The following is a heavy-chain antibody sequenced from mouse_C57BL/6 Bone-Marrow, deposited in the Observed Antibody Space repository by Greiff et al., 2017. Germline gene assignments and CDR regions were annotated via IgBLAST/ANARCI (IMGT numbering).Heavy chain of an antibody. D-gene: IGHD1-1*01. V-gene: IGHV1-81*01. CDR2: LYPRSGNT. J-gene: IGHJ1*03. CDR3: ARDYGSSDWYFDV. CDR1: GYTFTSYG. Sequence: VQLQQSGAELARPGASVKLSCKASGYTFTSYGISWVKQRTGQGLEWIGDLYPRSGNTNYNEKFKGKSTLTADNTSSTAYMELRSLTSEDSAVYDWARDYGSSDWYFDVWGTGTTVTVSS.